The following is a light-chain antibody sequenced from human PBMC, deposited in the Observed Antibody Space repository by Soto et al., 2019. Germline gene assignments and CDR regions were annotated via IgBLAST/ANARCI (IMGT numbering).Light chain of an antibody. J-gene: IGKJ4*01. Sequence: EIVMTQSPATLSVSPGERATLSCRASQGIGSTLAWYQQKPGQTPKLLIFDASTRATGVPARFSGGGSGTEFTLTISSLEPEDFAVYFCQQRSDRPLTFGGGTKVDIK. CDR3: QQRSDRPLT. CDR1: QGIGST. V-gene: IGKV3-15*01. CDR2: DAS.